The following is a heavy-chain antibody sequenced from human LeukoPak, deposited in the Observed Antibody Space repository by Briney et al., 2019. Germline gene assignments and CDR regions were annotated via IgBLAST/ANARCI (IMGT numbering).Heavy chain of an antibody. CDR1: GFTFSTYA. V-gene: IGHV3-23*01. D-gene: IGHD1-26*01. CDR2: ISTSGDRT. CDR3: ARSAVGTSCCTAVDY. Sequence: GGSLRLSRAASGFTFSTYAMTWVRQAPGQGLEWVSGISTSGDRTYYADSVKGRFTISRDNSKNTLYLQMNSLRAEDTAEYYCARSAVGTSCCTAVDYWAQGTLVTVSS. J-gene: IGHJ4*02.